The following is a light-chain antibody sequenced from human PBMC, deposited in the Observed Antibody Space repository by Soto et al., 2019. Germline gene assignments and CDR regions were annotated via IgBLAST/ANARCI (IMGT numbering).Light chain of an antibody. J-gene: IGKJ4*01. V-gene: IGKV1-9*01. CDR3: QQLNDYPLT. Sequence: IQLTQSPSSLSASVGDKVTITCRASQGIASYLAWYQQKSEKALKLLIYSASTLQTGVPSRFSGSGSGTYSTLTISSLQPEDYTTYYCQQLNDYPLTFGGGTRVEI. CDR2: SAS. CDR1: QGIASY.